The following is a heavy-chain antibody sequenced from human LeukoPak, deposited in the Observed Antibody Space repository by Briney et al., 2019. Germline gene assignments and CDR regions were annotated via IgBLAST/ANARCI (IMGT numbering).Heavy chain of an antibody. CDR3: ATGNVVVGNEY. V-gene: IGHV1-2*02. CDR1: GYIFTDYY. CDR2: INPNSGGT. D-gene: IGHD2-15*01. J-gene: IGHJ4*02. Sequence: ASVKVSCKASGYIFTDYYIHWVRQAPGQGLEWMGWINPNSGGTNYAQKFQGRVTVTRDTSISTAYMELNRLRSDDTAVYYCATGNVVVGNEYWGQGALVTVSS.